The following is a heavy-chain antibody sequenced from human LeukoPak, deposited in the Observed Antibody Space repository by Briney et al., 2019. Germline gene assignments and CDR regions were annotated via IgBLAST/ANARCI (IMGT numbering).Heavy chain of an antibody. J-gene: IGHJ4*02. CDR3: ARLSSGSYPVTVDY. D-gene: IGHD1-26*01. V-gene: IGHV4-59*08. CDR2: IYYSGST. CDR1: GGSISSYY. Sequence: SETLSLTCTVSGGSISSYYWSWIRQPPGKGLEWIGYIYYSGSTNYNPSLKSRVTIPVDTSKNQFSLKLSSVTAADTAVYYCARLSSGSYPVTVDYWGQGTLVTVSS.